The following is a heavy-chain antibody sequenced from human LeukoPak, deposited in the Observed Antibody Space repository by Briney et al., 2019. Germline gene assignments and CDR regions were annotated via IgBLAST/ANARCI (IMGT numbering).Heavy chain of an antibody. CDR3: ARGFIAVAGPYFDY. J-gene: IGHJ4*02. CDR1: GGSISSYY. V-gene: IGHV4-59*01. D-gene: IGHD6-19*01. Sequence: SETLSLTCTVSGGSISSYYWSWIRQPPGKGLEWIGYIYYSGSTNYNPSLKSRVTISVDTSKNQFSLKLSSVTAADTAVYYCARGFIAVAGPYFDYWGQGTLVTVSS. CDR2: IYYSGST.